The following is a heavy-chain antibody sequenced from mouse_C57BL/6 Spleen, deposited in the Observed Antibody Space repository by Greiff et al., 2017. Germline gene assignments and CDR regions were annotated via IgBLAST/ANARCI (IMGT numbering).Heavy chain of an antibody. J-gene: IGHJ2*01. D-gene: IGHD1-1*01. CDR2: IDPSDSYT. CDR1: GYTFTSYW. V-gene: IGHV1-50*01. CDR3: ARWGTTVFDY. Sequence: QVQLKQPGAELVKPGASVKLSCKASGYTFTSYWMQWVKQRPGQGLEWIGEIDPSDSYTTYNQKFKGKATLTVDASSSTAYMQLSSLTSEDSAVYYCARWGTTVFDYWGQGTTLTVSS.